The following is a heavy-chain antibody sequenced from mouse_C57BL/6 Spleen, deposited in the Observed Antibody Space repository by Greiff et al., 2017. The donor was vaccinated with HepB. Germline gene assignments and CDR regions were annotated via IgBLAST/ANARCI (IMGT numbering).Heavy chain of an antibody. CDR3: ARSYYGNYEGNYYAMDY. J-gene: IGHJ4*01. Sequence: QVQLKQPGTELVKPGASVKLSCKASGYTFTSYWMHWVKQRPGQGLEWIGNINPSNGGTNYNEKFKSKATLTVDKSSSTAYMQLSSLTSEDSAVYYCARSYYGNYEGNYYAMDYWGQGTSVTVSS. V-gene: IGHV1-53*01. D-gene: IGHD2-1*01. CDR1: GYTFTSYW. CDR2: INPSNGGT.